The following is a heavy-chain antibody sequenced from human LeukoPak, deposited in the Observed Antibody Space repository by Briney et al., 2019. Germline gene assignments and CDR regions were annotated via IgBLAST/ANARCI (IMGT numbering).Heavy chain of an antibody. CDR1: GFTFSTYS. V-gene: IGHV3-21*01. D-gene: IGHD6-19*01. CDR3: ARDHSSGWYGADI. CDR2: ISGSSSYI. Sequence: GGPLSLFCAASGFTFSTYSMNWVRQAPGKGLDWVSSISGSSSYIYYADSVKGRFTISRDNAKNSLYLQMNSLRAEDTAVYYCARDHSSGWYGADIWGKGTTVTVSS. J-gene: IGHJ6*04.